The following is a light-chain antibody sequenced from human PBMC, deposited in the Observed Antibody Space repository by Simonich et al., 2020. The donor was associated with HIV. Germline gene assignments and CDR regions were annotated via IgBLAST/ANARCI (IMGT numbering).Light chain of an antibody. J-gene: IGKJ2*01. Sequence: EIVMTQSPATLSVSPGERATLSCRASQSISSNLAWYQPKPGQAPRLLIYGASTRATCIPARFSGSGSGTEFTLTISSLQSEDFAVYYCHQYNNWYTFGQGTKLEIK. CDR3: HQYNNWYT. CDR1: QSISSN. V-gene: IGKV3-15*01. CDR2: GAS.